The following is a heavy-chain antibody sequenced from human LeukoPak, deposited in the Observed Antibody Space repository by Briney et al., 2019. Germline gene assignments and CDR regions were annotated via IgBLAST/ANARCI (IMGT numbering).Heavy chain of an antibody. V-gene: IGHV3-23*01. CDR1: GFTFSIYA. D-gene: IGHD4-17*01. CDR3: AKTVTTQAYYWYFDL. J-gene: IGHJ2*01. Sequence: GGSLRLSCAASGFTFSIYAMSWVRQASGKGLEWVSAIGGSGQNTNYADSVKGRFTISRDNSRNTLYLDMNILRAEDTAVYYCAKTVTTQAYYWYFDLWGRGTLVTVSS. CDR2: IGGSGQNT.